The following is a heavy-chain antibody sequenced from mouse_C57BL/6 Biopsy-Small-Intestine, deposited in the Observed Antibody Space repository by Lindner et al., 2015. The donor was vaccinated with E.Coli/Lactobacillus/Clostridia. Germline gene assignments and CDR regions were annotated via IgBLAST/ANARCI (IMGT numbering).Heavy chain of an antibody. J-gene: IGHJ1*01. CDR1: VYEFSSSW. V-gene: IGHV1-14*01. D-gene: IGHD2-3*01. CDR2: IYPYNDDT. CDR3: ARGRGWSPYWYFDV. Sequence: VQLQESGPELVKPWGLSEVFPARLLVYEFSSSWMNWVKQKPGQGLEWIGYIYPYNDDTKYNENFKGKATLTLDKSSSTVYMELSSLTSEDSTVYYCARGRGWSPYWYFDVWGAGTTVTVSS.